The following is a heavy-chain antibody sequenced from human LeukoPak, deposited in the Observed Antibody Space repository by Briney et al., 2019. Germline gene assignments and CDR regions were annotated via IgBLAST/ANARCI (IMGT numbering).Heavy chain of an antibody. CDR1: GFTVSSNY. CDR3: ARSRYNWNDAALDY. Sequence: GGSLRLSCAASGFTVSSNYISWVRQAPGKGLEWVSVIYSGGSTYYADSVKGRFTISRDNSKNTLYLQTNSPRAEDTAVYYCARSRYNWNDAALDYWGQGTLVTVSS. CDR2: IYSGGST. V-gene: IGHV3-53*01. D-gene: IGHD1-1*01. J-gene: IGHJ4*02.